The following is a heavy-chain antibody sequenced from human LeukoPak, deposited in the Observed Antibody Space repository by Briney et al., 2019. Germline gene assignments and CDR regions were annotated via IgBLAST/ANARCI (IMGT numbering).Heavy chain of an antibody. D-gene: IGHD3-3*01. J-gene: IGHJ6*02. V-gene: IGHV3-21*01. CDR2: ISSSSSYI. CDR1: GFTFSSCS. Sequence: GGSLRLSCAASGFTFSSCSMNWVRQAPGKGLEWVSSISSSSSYIYYADSVKGRFTISRDNAKNSLYLQMNSLRAEDTAVYYCARDLKPYYDFWSGSYYYYGMDVWGQGTTVTVSS. CDR3: ARDLKPYYDFWSGSYYYYGMDV.